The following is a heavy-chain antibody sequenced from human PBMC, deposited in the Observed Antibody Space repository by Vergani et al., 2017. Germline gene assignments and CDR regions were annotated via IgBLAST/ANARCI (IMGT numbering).Heavy chain of an antibody. D-gene: IGHD6-13*01. V-gene: IGHV3-53*02. CDR1: GFTVSSNY. Sequence: EVQLVETGGGLIQPGGSLRLSCAASGFTVSSNYMSWVRQAPGKGLEWVSVIYSGGSTYYADSVKGRFTISRDNSKNTLYLQMNSLRAEDTAVYYCARVGSFGSSSWNYFDYWGQGTLVTVSS. CDR2: IYSGGST. J-gene: IGHJ4*02. CDR3: ARVGSFGSSSWNYFDY.